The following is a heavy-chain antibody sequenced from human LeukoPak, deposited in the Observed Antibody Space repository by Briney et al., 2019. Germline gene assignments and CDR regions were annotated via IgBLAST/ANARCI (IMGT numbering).Heavy chain of an antibody. CDR1: GGSINSY. CDR3: ARDSGTTGEVKFDP. Sequence: PSETLSLTCTVSGGSINSYWSWMRQPAGKGLEWIGRISGSGSTTYNPSLKSRLSISIDTSKNQFSLKLMSVTAAGTAVYYCARDSGTTGEVKFDPWAREPWSPSPQ. J-gene: IGHJ5*02. V-gene: IGHV4-4*07. D-gene: IGHD3-10*01. CDR2: ISGSGST.